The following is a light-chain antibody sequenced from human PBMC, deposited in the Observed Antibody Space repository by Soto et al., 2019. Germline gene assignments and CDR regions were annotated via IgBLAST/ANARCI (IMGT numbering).Light chain of an antibody. V-gene: IGKV1-5*03. CDR2: KAS. J-gene: IGKJ1*01. CDR3: QQYNVHSPWT. Sequence: DIQMTQSPSTLSASVGDRVTITCRASQSVSTWLAWYQQKPGKAPHLLIFKASTLESGVPSRFSGSGSGTEFPLTITRLQPDDFATYYCQQYNVHSPWTFGQGTKVEIK. CDR1: QSVSTW.